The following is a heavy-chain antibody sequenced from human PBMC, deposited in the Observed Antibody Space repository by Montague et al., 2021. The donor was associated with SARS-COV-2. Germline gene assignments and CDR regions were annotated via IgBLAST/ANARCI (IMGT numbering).Heavy chain of an antibody. CDR1: GGSISSDY. J-gene: IGHJ4*02. CDR2: VNYRGNI. CDR3: ARHYDHRSRVDS. Sequence: SETLSLTCTVSGGSISSDYWTWIRQPPGKGLEWIGFVNYRGNIYYNSSLRDRVNISVDTSSNHFSLTLSSVTAADTAIYYCARHYDHRSRVDSWGQGTLVTVSS. V-gene: IGHV4-59*08. D-gene: IGHD3-16*01.